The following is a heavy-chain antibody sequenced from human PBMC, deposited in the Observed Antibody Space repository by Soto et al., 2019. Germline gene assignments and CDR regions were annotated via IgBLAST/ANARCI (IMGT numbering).Heavy chain of an antibody. D-gene: IGHD6-13*01. J-gene: IGHJ4*02. CDR1: GFTFSSFA. CDR2: ISYDGSNQ. V-gene: IGHV3-30-3*01. CDR3: ARRAYSSNWYEIDY. Sequence: GGSLRLSCAASGFTFSSFAMHWVRQAPGKGLEWVAVISYDGSNQHYADSVKGLFTISRDNSKNTLYLQMNSLRAEDTAVHYCARRAYSSNWYEIDYWGQGTLVTVSS.